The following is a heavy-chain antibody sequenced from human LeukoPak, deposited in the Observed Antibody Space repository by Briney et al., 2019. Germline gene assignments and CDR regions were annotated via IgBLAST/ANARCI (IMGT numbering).Heavy chain of an antibody. J-gene: IGHJ6*03. CDR3: ARDGYDILTGYFGYYYYMDV. V-gene: IGHV3-21*01. Sequence: GGSLRLSCAASGFTFSSYGMNWVCQAPGKGLEWVSSISSSSSYIYYADSVKGRFTISRDNAKNSLYLQMNSPRAEDTAVYYCARDGYDILTGYFGYYYYMDVWGKGTTVTVSS. D-gene: IGHD3-9*01. CDR1: GFTFSSYG. CDR2: ISSSSSYI.